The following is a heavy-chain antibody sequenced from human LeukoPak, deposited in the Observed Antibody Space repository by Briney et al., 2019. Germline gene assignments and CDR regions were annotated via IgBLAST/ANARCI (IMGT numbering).Heavy chain of an antibody. Sequence: SETLSLTCTVSGGSISSGDYYWSWIRQPPGKGLEWIGYIYYSGSTYYNPSLKSRVTISVDTSKNQFSLKLSSVTAADTAVYYCARAQDYYGSGSAFDYWGQGTLVTVSS. CDR2: IYYSGST. CDR1: GGSISSGDYY. CDR3: ARAQDYYGSGSAFDY. V-gene: IGHV4-30-4*01. D-gene: IGHD3-10*01. J-gene: IGHJ4*02.